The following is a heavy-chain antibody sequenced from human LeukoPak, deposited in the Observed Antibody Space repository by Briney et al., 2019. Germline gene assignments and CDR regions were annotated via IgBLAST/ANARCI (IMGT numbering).Heavy chain of an antibody. CDR3: ARGRITMVRGVTTTYYFDY. Sequence: SETLSLTCTVSGGSISSGGYYWSWLRQPPGKGLEWIGEINHSGSTNYNPSLKSRVTISVDTSKNQFSLKLSSVTAADTAVYYCARGRITMVRGVTTTYYFDYWGQGTLVTVSA. D-gene: IGHD3-10*01. V-gene: IGHV4-39*07. J-gene: IGHJ4*02. CDR2: INHSGST. CDR1: GGSISSGGYY.